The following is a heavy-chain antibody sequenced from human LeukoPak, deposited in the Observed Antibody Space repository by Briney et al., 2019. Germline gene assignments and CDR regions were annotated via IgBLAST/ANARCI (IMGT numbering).Heavy chain of an antibody. CDR1: GFSFSGFA. CDR2: IRRKGNDYAT. V-gene: IGHV3-73*01. D-gene: IGHD3-16*01. Sequence: GGSLRLSCAASGFSFSGFAIHWVRQASGKGLEWVGHIRRKGNDYATAYTASVKGRFTISRDDSKNTAFLQMDSLKTEDTAVYFCARLGGSPPYFDYWGQGSLVTVST. J-gene: IGHJ4*02. CDR3: ARLGGSPPYFDY.